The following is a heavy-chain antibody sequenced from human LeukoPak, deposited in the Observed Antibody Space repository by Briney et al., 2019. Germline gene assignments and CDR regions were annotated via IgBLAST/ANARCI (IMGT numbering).Heavy chain of an antibody. D-gene: IGHD3-22*01. V-gene: IGHV4-61*02. CDR3: ARAFGYYDSSGTAFDY. CDR1: GGSISSGSYY. Sequence: SQTLSLTCTVSGGSISSGSYYWSWIRQPAGKGLEWIGRIYTSGSTNYNPSLKSRVTISVDTSKNQFSLKLSSVTAADTAVYYCARAFGYYDSSGTAFDYWGQGTLVTVSS. J-gene: IGHJ4*02. CDR2: IYTSGST.